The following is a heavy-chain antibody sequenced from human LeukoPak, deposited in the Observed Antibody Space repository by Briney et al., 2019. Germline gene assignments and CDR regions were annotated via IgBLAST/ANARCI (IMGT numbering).Heavy chain of an antibody. Sequence: ASVKVSCKASGYTFTGYYMHWVRQAPGQGLEWMGWINPNSGGTNYAQKFQGRVTMTRDTSISTAYMELSRLRSDDTAVYYCARTYDSSGYQKYYFDYWGQGTLVTVSS. J-gene: IGHJ4*02. CDR1: GYTFTGYY. CDR2: INPNSGGT. D-gene: IGHD3-22*01. CDR3: ARTYDSSGYQKYYFDY. V-gene: IGHV1-2*02.